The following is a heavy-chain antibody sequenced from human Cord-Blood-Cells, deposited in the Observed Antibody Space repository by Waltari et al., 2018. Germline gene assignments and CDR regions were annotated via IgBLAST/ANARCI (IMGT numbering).Heavy chain of an antibody. V-gene: IGHV1-2*02. Sequence: QVQLVQSGAEVKKPGASVKVSCKASGYTFTGYYMHWVRQAPGQGLEWMGWTNPNGGGTNEAQKFQGRVTMTRDTSISTAYMELSRLRSDDTAVYYCARDKGIRYSGSYYAFDIWGQGTMVTVSS. D-gene: IGHD1-26*01. J-gene: IGHJ3*02. CDR3: ARDKGIRYSGSYYAFDI. CDR1: GYTFTGYY. CDR2: TNPNGGGT.